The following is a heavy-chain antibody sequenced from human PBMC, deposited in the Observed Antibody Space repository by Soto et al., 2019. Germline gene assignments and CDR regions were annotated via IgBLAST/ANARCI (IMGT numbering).Heavy chain of an antibody. CDR1: GLTFSSYA. CDR3: AKDRTNWGMVGDAFDI. V-gene: IGHV3-23*01. D-gene: IGHD7-27*01. Sequence: GGSLRLSCAASGLTFSSYAMSWVRQAPGKGLEWVSAISGSGGSTYYADSVKGRFTISRDNSKNTLYLQMNSLRAEDTAVYYCAKDRTNWGMVGDAFDIWGQGTMVTVSS. CDR2: ISGSGGST. J-gene: IGHJ3*02.